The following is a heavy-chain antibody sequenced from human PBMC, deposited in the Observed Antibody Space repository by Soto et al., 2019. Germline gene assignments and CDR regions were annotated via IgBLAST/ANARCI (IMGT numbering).Heavy chain of an antibody. CDR2: IRSEANSYAT. CDR3: SLVQPRFIRYFDR. J-gene: IGHJ5*02. V-gene: IGHV3-73*01. D-gene: IGHD3-16*01. CDR1: GVTLRGYA. Sequence: GGSLKLSGAASGVTLRGYAMHWVRQASGKGLEWVGHIRSEANSYATAYAASLKGRCIISSDDSKNTAYLLINSLKTEAASVYFFSLVQPRFIRYFDRLGQAPLGTVFS.